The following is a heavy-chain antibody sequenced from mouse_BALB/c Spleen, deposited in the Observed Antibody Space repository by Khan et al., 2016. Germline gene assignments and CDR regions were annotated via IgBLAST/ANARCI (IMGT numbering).Heavy chain of an antibody. V-gene: IGHV2-9*02. CDR3: ARGGGNWYFDV. CDR2: IWAGGST. CDR1: GFSLTSYG. J-gene: IGHJ1*01. Sequence: VELVESGPGLVAPSQSLSITCTVSGFSLTSYGVHWVRQPPGKGLEWLGVIWAGGSTNFNSALMSRLSISKDNSKSQVFLKMNSLQTDDTAMYYCARGGGNWYFDVWGAGTTVTVSS.